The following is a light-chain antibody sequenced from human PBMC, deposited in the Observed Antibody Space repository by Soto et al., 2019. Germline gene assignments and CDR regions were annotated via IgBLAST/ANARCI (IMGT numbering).Light chain of an antibody. V-gene: IGLV2-18*01. Sequence: QSVLTQPPSVSGSPGQSVTISCTGTSSDVGSYNRVSWYQQPPGTAPKLMIYEVSNRPSGVPDRFSGSKSGNTASLTISGLQAEDEADYYCSLYTSSGTHVVFGGGTKLTVL. CDR2: EVS. J-gene: IGLJ2*01. CDR1: SSDVGSYNR. CDR3: SLYTSSGTHVV.